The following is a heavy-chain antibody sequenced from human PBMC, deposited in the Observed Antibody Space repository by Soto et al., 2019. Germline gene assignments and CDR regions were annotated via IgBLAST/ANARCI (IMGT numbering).Heavy chain of an antibody. J-gene: IGHJ4*02. CDR2: INHSGST. CDR3: ARVPVVVAAFFPLPDYFDY. CDR1: GGSFSGYY. D-gene: IGHD2-15*01. Sequence: SETLSLTCAVYGGSFSGYYWSWIRQPPGKGLEWIGEINHSGSTNYNPSLKSRVTISVDTSKNQFSLKLSSVTAADTAVYYCARVPVVVAAFFPLPDYFDYWGQGTLVTVSS. V-gene: IGHV4-34*01.